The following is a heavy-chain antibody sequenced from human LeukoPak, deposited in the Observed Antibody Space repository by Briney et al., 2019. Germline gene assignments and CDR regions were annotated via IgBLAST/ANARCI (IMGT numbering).Heavy chain of an antibody. CDR3: ARGETLSGCYLYNY. D-gene: IGHD1-26*01. J-gene: IGHJ4*02. V-gene: IGHV3-21*01. CDR2: ISSSSSYI. Sequence: PGGSLRLSCAASGFTFSSYSMNWVRQAPGKGLEWVSSISSSSSYIYYADSVKGRFTISRDNAKNSLYLQMNSLRAEDTAVYYCARGETLSGCYLYNYWGQGTLVTVSS. CDR1: GFTFSSYS.